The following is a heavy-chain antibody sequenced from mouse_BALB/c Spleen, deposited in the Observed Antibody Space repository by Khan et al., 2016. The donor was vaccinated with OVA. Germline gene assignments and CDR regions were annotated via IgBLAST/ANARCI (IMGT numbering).Heavy chain of an antibody. J-gene: IGHJ3*01. V-gene: IGHV1S81*02. Sequence: QVQLKESGAELVKPGASVRLSCKASGYTFTSYYLYWVKQRPGQGLEWIGDINPSSGGTNFNEKFKSKATLTVDKSSSTAYIQLNSLTSEDSAVYYFTRSGYGSFAYWGQGTLVTVSA. CDR2: INPSSGGT. CDR1: GYTFTSYY. CDR3: TRSGYGSFAY. D-gene: IGHD2-2*01.